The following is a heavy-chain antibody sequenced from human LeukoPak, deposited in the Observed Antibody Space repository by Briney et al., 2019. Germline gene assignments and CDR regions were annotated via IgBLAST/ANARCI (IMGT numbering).Heavy chain of an antibody. CDR2: MNPNSGNT. D-gene: IGHD5-12*01. CDR1: GYTFTSYD. CDR3: ARFIGGVATIAEDY. V-gene: IGHV1-8*01. J-gene: IGHJ4*02. Sequence: ASVKVSCKASGYTFTSYDINWVRQATGQGLEWMGWMNPNSGNTGYAQKFQGRVTMTMNTSISTAYMELSSLRSEDTAVYYCARFIGGVATIAEDYWGQGTLVTVSS.